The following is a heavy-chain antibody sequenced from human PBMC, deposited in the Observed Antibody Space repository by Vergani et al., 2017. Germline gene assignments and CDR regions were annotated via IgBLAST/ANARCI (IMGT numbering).Heavy chain of an antibody. V-gene: IGHV4-31*03. Sequence: QVQLQESGPGLVKPSQTLSLTCTVSGGSISSGGYYWSWIRQHPGKGLEWIEEINHSGSTNYNPSLKSRVTISVDTSKNQFSLKLSSVTAADTAVYYCARGVPVRGDYGDGNYYYYYGMDVWGQGTTVTVSS. CDR2: INHSGST. CDR3: ARGVPVRGDYGDGNYYYYYGMDV. J-gene: IGHJ6*02. D-gene: IGHD4-17*01. CDR1: GGSISSGGYY.